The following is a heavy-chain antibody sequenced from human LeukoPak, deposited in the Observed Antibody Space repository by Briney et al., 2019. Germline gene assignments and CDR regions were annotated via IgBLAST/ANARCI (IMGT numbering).Heavy chain of an antibody. J-gene: IGHJ4*02. Sequence: GGSLRLSCAASGFTVSSNYMSWVRQAPGKGLEWVSIIYSGGSTFYADSVKGRFTISRDNSKNTLYLQMNSLRAEDTAVYYCARDPSAEGEPYGGDYWGQGTLVTVSS. CDR2: IYSGGST. D-gene: IGHD3-16*01. CDR3: ARDPSAEGEPYGGDY. CDR1: GFTVSSNY. V-gene: IGHV3-53*01.